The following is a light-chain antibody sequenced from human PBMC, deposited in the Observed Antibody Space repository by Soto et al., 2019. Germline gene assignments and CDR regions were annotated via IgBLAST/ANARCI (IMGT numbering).Light chain of an antibody. J-gene: IGKJ5*01. CDR3: QQRSDRLPIT. V-gene: IGKV3-11*01. Sequence: EIVLTQSPATLSLSPGERGTLSCRASQSVSSHPAWYQQKPGQAPRLLIYDASKRPTGIPARFSGSGSGTDFTLTISSLEPEDSAVYYCQQRSDRLPITFGQGTRLEI. CDR1: QSVSSH. CDR2: DAS.